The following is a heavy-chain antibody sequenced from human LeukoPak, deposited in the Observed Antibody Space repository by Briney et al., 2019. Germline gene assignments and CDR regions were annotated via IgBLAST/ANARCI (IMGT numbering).Heavy chain of an antibody. CDR2: IGSNGGST. V-gene: IGHV3-64*01. Sequence: GGSLRLSCAASGFTFSSYAMHWVRQAPGKGLEYVSAIGSNGGSTYYANSVKGRFTISRDNSKNTLYLQMGSLRAEDMAVYYCARARAAAFDYWGQGTLVTVSS. CDR3: ARARAAAFDY. D-gene: IGHD6-13*01. J-gene: IGHJ4*02. CDR1: GFTFSSYA.